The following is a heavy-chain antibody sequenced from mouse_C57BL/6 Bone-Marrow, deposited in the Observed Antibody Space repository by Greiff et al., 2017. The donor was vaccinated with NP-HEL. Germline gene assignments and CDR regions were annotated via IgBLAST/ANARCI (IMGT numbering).Heavy chain of an antibody. D-gene: IGHD3-3*01. Sequence: VMLVESGPGLVQPSQSLSITCTVSGFSLTSYGVHWVRQSPGKGLEWLGVIWRGGSTDYNAAFMSRLSITKDNSKSQVFFKMNSLQADDTAIYYCAKGPWDRDYYAMDYWGQGTSVTVSS. V-gene: IGHV2-5*01. J-gene: IGHJ4*01. CDR2: IWRGGST. CDR1: GFSLTSYG. CDR3: AKGPWDRDYYAMDY.